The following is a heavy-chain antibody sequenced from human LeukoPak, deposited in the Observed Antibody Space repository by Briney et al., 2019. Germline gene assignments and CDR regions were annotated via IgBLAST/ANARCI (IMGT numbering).Heavy chain of an antibody. CDR2: INPSGGST. J-gene: IGHJ4*02. CDR1: GYTFTSYY. Sequence: GASVKVSCKASGYTFTSYYMHWVRQAPGQGLEWMGIINPSGGSTSYAQKFQGRVTMTRDTSISTAYMELSRLRSDDTAVYYCARDRRMITFERPSFDYWGQGTLVTVSS. V-gene: IGHV1-46*01. CDR3: ARDRRMITFERPSFDY. D-gene: IGHD3-16*01.